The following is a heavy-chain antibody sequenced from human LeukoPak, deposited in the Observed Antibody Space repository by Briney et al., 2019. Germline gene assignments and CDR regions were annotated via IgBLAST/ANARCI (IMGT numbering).Heavy chain of an antibody. D-gene: IGHD2-15*01. CDR3: ARRWGYCSGGSCLRLNWFDP. V-gene: IGHV4-34*01. Sequence: SETLSLTCAVYGGSFGGYYWSWIRQPPGKGLEWIGEINHSGSTNYNPSLKSRVTISVDTSKNQFSLKLSSVTAADTAVYYCARRWGYCSGGSCLRLNWFDPWGQGTLVTVSS. J-gene: IGHJ5*02. CDR2: INHSGST. CDR1: GGSFGGYY.